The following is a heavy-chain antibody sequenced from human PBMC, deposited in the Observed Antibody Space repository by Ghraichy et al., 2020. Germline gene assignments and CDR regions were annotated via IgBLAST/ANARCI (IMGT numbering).Heavy chain of an antibody. CDR3: ARERVKPTYYFDSSASDH. V-gene: IGHV1-2*02. J-gene: IGHJ4*02. Sequence: ASVKVSCKASGYTLSDNYIYWVRQAPGQGLEWMGWINPKSGDTNYAERFQGRVTMTTEKSIGTAYMELRRLRFDDTAVYYCARERVKPTYYFDSSASDHWGQGTLVTVS. CDR2: INPKSGDT. D-gene: IGHD3-9*01. CDR1: GYTLSDNY.